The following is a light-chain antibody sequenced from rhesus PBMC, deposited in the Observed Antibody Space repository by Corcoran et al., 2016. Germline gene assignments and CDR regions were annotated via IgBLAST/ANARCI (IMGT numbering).Light chain of an antibody. CDR3: YQHSSGYS. V-gene: IGKV3-10*01. CDR2: GAS. Sequence: QVILTQSPATLSLSPGERATLSCRASQSVSSYLAWYQPKPGQAPRLLIYGASSGATGIPDRFSGSGSVTDFTLTISSLEPEDVGVYHCYQHSSGYSFGQGTKVEIK. J-gene: IGKJ2*01. CDR1: QSVSSY.